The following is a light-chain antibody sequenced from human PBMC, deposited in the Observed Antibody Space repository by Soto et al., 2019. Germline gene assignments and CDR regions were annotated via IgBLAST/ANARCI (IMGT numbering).Light chain of an antibody. V-gene: IGKV3-15*01. CDR3: QQYSNWPRT. CDR2: GAS. CDR1: QSVSSN. J-gene: IGKJ1*01. Sequence: EIVMTQSPATLSVSPGERATLSCRASQSVSSNLAWYQQKPGQAPRLLMYGASTRATGIPVRFSGSGSGTEFTLTISSLQSEDFAVYYCQQYSNWPRTFGQGTKVEIK.